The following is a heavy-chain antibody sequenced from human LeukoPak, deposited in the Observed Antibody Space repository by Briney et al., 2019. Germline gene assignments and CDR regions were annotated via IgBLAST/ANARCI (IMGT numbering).Heavy chain of an antibody. Sequence: GGSLRLSCAASGFTFTDYSMNWVRQAPGKGLEWVSYISGSSSYIYYADSLKGRFTISRDNAKNSLYLQMNSLRGEDTAVYYCARILNYNYCSGGSCYSGHFDYWGQGTLVTVSS. V-gene: IGHV3-21*01. J-gene: IGHJ4*02. CDR1: GFTFTDYS. CDR3: ARILNYNYCSGGSCYSGHFDY. CDR2: ISGSSSYI. D-gene: IGHD2-15*01.